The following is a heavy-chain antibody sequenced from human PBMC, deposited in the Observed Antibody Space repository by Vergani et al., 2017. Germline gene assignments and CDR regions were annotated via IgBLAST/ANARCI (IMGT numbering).Heavy chain of an antibody. CDR2: INSNSGGT. CDR3: AREGRGIVVTTNWFDP. D-gene: IGHD2-21*01. Sequence: QVQLVQSGAEVKKPGASVKVSCKASGYTFTGYYMHWVRQAPGQGLEWMGWINSNSGGTNYAQKFQGRVTMTRDTSISTAYMELSRLRSDDTAVYYCAREGRGIVVTTNWFDPWGQGTLVTVSS. J-gene: IGHJ5*02. V-gene: IGHV1-2*02. CDR1: GYTFTGYY.